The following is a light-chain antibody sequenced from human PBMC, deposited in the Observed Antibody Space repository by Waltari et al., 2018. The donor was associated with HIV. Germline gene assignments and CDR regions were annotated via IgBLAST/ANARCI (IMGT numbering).Light chain of an antibody. J-gene: IGKJ3*01. CDR1: QSVRSNY. V-gene: IGKV3-20*01. CDR3: QQYTNSAFT. Sequence: DIVLTQSPGTLSLSPGERATLSCRASQSVRSNYLAWYQQKPGQAPRLLIYGASTRATGIPDRFSGSGSGTDFTLTLSRLEPEDFAVYYCQQYTNSAFTFGPGTKVDIK. CDR2: GAS.